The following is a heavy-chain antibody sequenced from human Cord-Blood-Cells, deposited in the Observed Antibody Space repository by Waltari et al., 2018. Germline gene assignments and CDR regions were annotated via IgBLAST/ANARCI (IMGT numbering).Heavy chain of an antibody. V-gene: IGHV4-34*01. CDR2: INHSGST. D-gene: IGHD6-25*01. CDR1: GGSFSGYY. CDR3: ASNRLYYYYGMDV. Sequence: QVQLQQRGAGLLKPSETLSLTCAVYGGSFSGYYWSWIRQPPGKGLEWIGEINHSGSTNYNQSLKSRVTISVDTSKNQFSLKLSSVTAADTAVYYCASNRLYYYYGMDVWGQGTTVTVSS. J-gene: IGHJ6*02.